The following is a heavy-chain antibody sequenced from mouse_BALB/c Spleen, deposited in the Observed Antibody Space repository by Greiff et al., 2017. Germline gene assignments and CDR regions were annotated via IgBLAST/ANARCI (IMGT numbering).Heavy chain of an antibody. J-gene: IGHJ4*01. CDR2: INPYNGGS. V-gene: IGHV1-18*01. D-gene: IGHD2-10*01. CDR1: GYSFTGYT. CDR3: ATPYYGNYGVYAMDY. Sequence: VHVKQSGPELVKPGASMKISCKASGYSFTGYTMNWVKQSHGKNLEWIGLINPYNGGSSYNQKFKGKATLTVDKSSSTAYMELLSLTSEDSAVYYCATPYYGNYGVYAMDYWGQGTSVTVSS.